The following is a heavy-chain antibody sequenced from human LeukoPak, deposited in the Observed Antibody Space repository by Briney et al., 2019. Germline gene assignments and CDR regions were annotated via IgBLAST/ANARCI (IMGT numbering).Heavy chain of an antibody. J-gene: IGHJ5*02. CDR2: IWYDGSNK. V-gene: IGHV3-33*01. CDR3: ATAIVGAYNWFDP. D-gene: IGHD1-26*01. CDR1: GFTFSSYG. Sequence: PGGSLRLSCAASGFTFSSYGMHWVRQAPGKGLEWVAVIWYDGSNKYYADSVKGRFTISRDNSKNTLYLQMSSLRAEDTAVYYCATAIVGAYNWFDPWGQGTLVTVSS.